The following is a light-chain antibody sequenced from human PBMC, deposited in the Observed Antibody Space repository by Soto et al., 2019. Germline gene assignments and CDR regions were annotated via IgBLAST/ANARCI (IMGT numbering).Light chain of an antibody. Sequence: DIQMTQSPSTLSASVGDRVTITCRASQSINNWLAWYQQKPGKAPKLLIYKTSDLESGVPSRFSGSGSGTEFSLTISSLQPDDFATYYCQQYKSFSLTCGGGTKV. J-gene: IGKJ4*01. CDR2: KTS. CDR1: QSINNW. V-gene: IGKV1-5*03. CDR3: QQYKSFSLT.